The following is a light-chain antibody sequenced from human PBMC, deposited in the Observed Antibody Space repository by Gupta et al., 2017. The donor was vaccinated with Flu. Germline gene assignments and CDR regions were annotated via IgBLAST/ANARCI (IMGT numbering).Light chain of an antibody. Sequence: GDRVTITCRASQDISSYVAWYQQKSGKAPKLLVYAASSLQSGVPSRFSASGSGTAFTLTIISLQPEDGATYYCQKYNIAPPAFGGGTKVEIK. V-gene: IGKV1-27*01. CDR1: QDISSY. CDR2: AAS. J-gene: IGKJ4*01. CDR3: QKYNIAPPA.